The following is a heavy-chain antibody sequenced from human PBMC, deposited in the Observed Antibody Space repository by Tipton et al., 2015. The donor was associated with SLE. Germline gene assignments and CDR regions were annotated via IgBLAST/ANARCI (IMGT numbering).Heavy chain of an antibody. CDR2: ITIGGSTL. J-gene: IGHJ3*02. V-gene: IGHV3-48*03. CDR3: ARAARGSSSSAFDI. Sequence: SLRLSCAASGFTFSSYAMNWVRQAPGKGLEWVSYITIGGSTLYYADSVRGRFTIPRDNAKNSLYLQMNSLRAEDTAVYYCARAARGSSSSAFDIWGQGTMVTVSS. CDR1: GFTFSSYA. D-gene: IGHD6-6*01.